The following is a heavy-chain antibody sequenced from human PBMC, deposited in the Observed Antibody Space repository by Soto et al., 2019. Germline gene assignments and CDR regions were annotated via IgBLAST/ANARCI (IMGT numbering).Heavy chain of an antibody. V-gene: IGHV4-38-2*02. D-gene: IGHD3-16*01. CDR3: ARDGGSYSGIDY. J-gene: IGHJ4*02. CDR1: GYSISSAYY. CDR2: MYHSVIT. Sequence: SETLSLTCAVSGYSISSAYYWGWIRQPPGKGLEWIGSMYHSVITYHNPSLKSRVTIAVDTSNNQFSLKLSSVTAADTAVYYCARDGGSYSGIDYWGQGILVTVS.